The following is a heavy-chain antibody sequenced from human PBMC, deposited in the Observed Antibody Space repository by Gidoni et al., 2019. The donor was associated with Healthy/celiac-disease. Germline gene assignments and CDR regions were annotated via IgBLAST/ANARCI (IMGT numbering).Heavy chain of an antibody. V-gene: IGHV4-30-2*01. J-gene: IGHJ4*02. CDR2: IYHSGST. CDR1: GGPISRGGYS. CDR3: ARVGIQLWFDY. D-gene: IGHD5-18*01. Sequence: QLQLQESGSGLVKPSQTLSLTCAVSGGPISRGGYSWSWIRQPPGKGLDWIGYIYHSGSTYYNPSLKSRVTISVDRSKNQFSLKLSSVTAADTAVYYCARVGIQLWFDYWGQGTLVTVSS.